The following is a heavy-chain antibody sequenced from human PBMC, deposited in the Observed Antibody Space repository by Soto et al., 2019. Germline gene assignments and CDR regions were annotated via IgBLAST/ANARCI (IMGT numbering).Heavy chain of an antibody. CDR2: IYPGDSDL. J-gene: IGHJ6*02. CDR3: ARLAGSPSGMDV. V-gene: IGHV5-51*01. Sequence: PGESLKISCQASGFSFTTYWIAWVRQMPGKGLEWMGVIYPGDSDLRYSPSFRGQVSISADRSITTAYLQWSSLKASDTAIYYCARLAGSPSGMDVWGLGTTVTVYS. CDR1: GFSFTTYW. D-gene: IGHD6-25*01.